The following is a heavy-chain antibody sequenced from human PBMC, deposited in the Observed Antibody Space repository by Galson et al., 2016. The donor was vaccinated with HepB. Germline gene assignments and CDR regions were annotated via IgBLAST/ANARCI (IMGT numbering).Heavy chain of an antibody. J-gene: IGHJ4*02. D-gene: IGHD4-23*01. CDR1: GFSGSAHH. Sequence: SLRLSCAVAGFSGSAHHVGWFRQTPGKGLECASVLYGGGGTYYSDSVRGRFSVSRDNSNNIVYLHMNSLRVDDTAVYYCVGYGGNSVWGRGTLVTVAS. CDR2: LYGGGGT. V-gene: IGHV3-53*01. CDR3: VGYGGNSV.